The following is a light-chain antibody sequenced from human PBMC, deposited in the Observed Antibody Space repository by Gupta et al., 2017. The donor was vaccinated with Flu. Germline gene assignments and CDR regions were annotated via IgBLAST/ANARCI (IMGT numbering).Light chain of an antibody. CDR1: QSVSTY. CDR3: QQRSNWPQLT. V-gene: IGKV3-11*01. CDR2: DAS. J-gene: IGKJ4*01. Sequence: ATLSLSPGERATLSCRASQSVSTYLAWYQHKPGQAPRLLIYDASNRATGIPARFSGSGSGTDFTLTISSLEPEDLAVYYCQQRSNWPQLTFGGGTKVEIK.